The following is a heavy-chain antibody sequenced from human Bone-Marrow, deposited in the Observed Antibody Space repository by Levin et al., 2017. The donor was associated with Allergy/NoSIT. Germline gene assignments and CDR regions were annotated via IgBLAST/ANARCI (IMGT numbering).Heavy chain of an antibody. Sequence: SQTLSLTCIVSGGSIRSSSYYWGWVRQTPGKGLEWIGTIYYSGSTYYNPSLKSRVTISVDTSKNQFSLKLSSVTAADTAVYYCVKEVIFYYGMDVWGQGTTVAVSS. V-gene: IGHV4-39*02. CDR1: GGSIRSSSYY. CDR3: VKEVIFYYGMDV. J-gene: IGHJ6*02. D-gene: IGHD2/OR15-2a*01. CDR2: IYYSGST.